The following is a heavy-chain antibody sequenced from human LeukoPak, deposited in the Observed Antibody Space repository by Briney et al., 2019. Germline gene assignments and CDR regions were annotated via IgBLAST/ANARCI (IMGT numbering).Heavy chain of an antibody. V-gene: IGHV1-46*01. CDR1: GYTSTSYY. CDR2: INPSGGST. D-gene: IGHD2-15*01. CDR3: ARDAVAKAHFDY. Sequence: ASVKVSCKASGYTSTSYYMHWVRQAPGQGLEWMGIINPSGGSTSYAQKFQGRVTMTRDTSTSTVYMELSSLRSEDTAVYYCARDAVAKAHFDYWGQGTLVAVSS. J-gene: IGHJ4*02.